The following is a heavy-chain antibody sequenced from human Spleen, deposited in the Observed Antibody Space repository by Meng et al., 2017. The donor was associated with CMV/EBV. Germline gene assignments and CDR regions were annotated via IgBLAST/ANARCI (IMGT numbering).Heavy chain of an antibody. CDR2: ISASSGGT. Sequence: ASVKVSCKASGYTFHNYGISWVRQAPGEGLEWMGWISASSGGTNYAQRFQGRVTMTSDTSFRTAYMELSRLRADDTAVYYCAREGFEDAFDIWGQGTMVTVSS. J-gene: IGHJ3*02. CDR3: AREGFEDAFDI. CDR1: GYTFHNYG. D-gene: IGHD3-9*01. V-gene: IGHV1-2*02.